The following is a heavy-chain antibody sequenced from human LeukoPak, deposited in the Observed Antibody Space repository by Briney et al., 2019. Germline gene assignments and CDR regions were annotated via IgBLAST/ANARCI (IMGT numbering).Heavy chain of an antibody. CDR3: ARLVRYFDWLPEY. Sequence: GGSLRLSCAASGFTFSSYGMHWVRQAPGKGLEWVAVIWYDGSNKYYADSVKGRFTISRDNSKNTLYLQMNSLRAEDTAVYYCARLVRYFDWLPEYWGQGTLVTVSS. D-gene: IGHD3-9*01. V-gene: IGHV3-33*01. CDR2: IWYDGSNK. J-gene: IGHJ4*02. CDR1: GFTFSSYG.